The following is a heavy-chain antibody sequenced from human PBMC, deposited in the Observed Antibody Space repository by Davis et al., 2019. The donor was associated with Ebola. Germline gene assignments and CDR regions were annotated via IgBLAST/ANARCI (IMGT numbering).Heavy chain of an antibody. Sequence: GESLKISCVASEFAFTNYAMTWVRQAPGKGLEWVSGITGNGARAYYADSVKGRFAISRDNSKNTLYLQIDSLRAEDTAIYYCGREVYYRFDSWGQGTLVTVSS. CDR2: ITGNGARA. J-gene: IGHJ4*02. CDR3: GREVYYRFDS. CDR1: EFAFTNYA. D-gene: IGHD2-8*01. V-gene: IGHV3-23*01.